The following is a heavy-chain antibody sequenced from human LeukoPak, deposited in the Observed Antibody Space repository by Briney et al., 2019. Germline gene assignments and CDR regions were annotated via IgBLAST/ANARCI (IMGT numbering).Heavy chain of an antibody. CDR3: ARRYDDILTGYNSPYWYFDL. V-gene: IGHV4-39*01. J-gene: IGHJ2*01. CDR1: GGSISSSSYY. CDR2: IYYSGST. D-gene: IGHD3-9*01. Sequence: PSETLALTCTVSGGSISSSSYYWGWIRQPPGKGLEWIGSIYYSGSTYYNPSLKSRVTISVDTSKNQFSLKLSSVTAADTAVYYCARRYDDILTGYNSPYWYFDLWGRGTLVTVSS.